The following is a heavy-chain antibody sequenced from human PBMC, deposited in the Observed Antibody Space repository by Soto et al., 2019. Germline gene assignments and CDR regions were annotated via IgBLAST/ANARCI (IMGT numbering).Heavy chain of an antibody. J-gene: IGHJ5*02. CDR2: IYYTGRT. D-gene: IGHD1-1*01. Sequence: PSETLSLTCTVSGGSVNNYYWSWVRLSPGKGLEWIGYIYYTGRTNYNPSLESRVTISVDTSKNQLSLKLRSVTAADTAVYYCARDSSNSWYSPMDPWGQGILVTVSS. V-gene: IGHV4-59*02. CDR3: ARDSSNSWYSPMDP. CDR1: GGSVNNYY.